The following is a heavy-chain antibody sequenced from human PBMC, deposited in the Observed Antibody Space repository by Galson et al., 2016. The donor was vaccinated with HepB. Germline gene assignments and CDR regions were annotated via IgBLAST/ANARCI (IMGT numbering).Heavy chain of an antibody. CDR3: GRWYYDYVWGSYGMDV. D-gene: IGHD3-16*01. V-gene: IGHV4-59*01. Sequence: SETLSLTCTVSGGSISSYYWSWIRQPPGKGLEWIGYIYYSGSTNYNPSLKSRVTISVDTSKNQFSMKLSSVTAADTAVYYCGRWYYDYVWGSYGMDVWGQGTTVTVSS. J-gene: IGHJ6*02. CDR1: GGSISSYY. CDR2: IYYSGST.